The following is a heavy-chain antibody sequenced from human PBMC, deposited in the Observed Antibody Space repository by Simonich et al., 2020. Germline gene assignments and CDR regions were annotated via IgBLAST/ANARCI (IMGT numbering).Heavy chain of an antibody. D-gene: IGHD2-15*01. J-gene: IGHJ4*02. CDR3: ARASRGTWWYYYFDY. V-gene: IGHV1-18*01. CDR2: ISAYNGNT. CDR1: GYTFTSYG. Sequence: QVQLVQSGAEVKKPGASVKVSCKASGYTFTSYGISWVRQAPGQGLEWMGWISAYNGNTNYAQKLQGRVTMNTDTSTSTAYMELRSLRSDDTAVYYCARASRGTWWYYYFDYCGQGTLVTVSS.